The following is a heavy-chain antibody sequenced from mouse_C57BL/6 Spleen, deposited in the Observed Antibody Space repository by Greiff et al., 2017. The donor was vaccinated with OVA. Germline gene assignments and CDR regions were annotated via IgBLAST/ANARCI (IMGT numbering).Heavy chain of an antibody. D-gene: IGHD3-3*01. CDR3: ARGDSLGY. Sequence: QVQLQQSGAELMKPGASVKLSCKATGYTFTGYWIEWVKQRPGHGLEWIGEILPGSGSTNYTEKFKGKSTFTADTSSNTAYMQLSSLTTEDSAIYYCARGDSLGYWGQGTTVTVSS. CDR1: GYTFTGYW. CDR2: ILPGSGST. J-gene: IGHJ2*01. V-gene: IGHV1-9*01.